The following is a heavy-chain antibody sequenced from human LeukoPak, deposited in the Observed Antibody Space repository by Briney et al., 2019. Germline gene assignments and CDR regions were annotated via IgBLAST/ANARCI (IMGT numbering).Heavy chain of an antibody. CDR3: ARGGTMGNADWFDP. Sequence: SETLSLTCTVSGGSISSYYWSWIRQPAGKGLEWIWRIYTSGSTNYNPSLKSRVTMSVDTSKNQFSLKLSSVTAADTAMYYCARGGTMGNADWFDPWGQGTLVTVSS. D-gene: IGHD3-16*01. V-gene: IGHV4-4*07. J-gene: IGHJ5*02. CDR2: IYTSGST. CDR1: GGSISSYY.